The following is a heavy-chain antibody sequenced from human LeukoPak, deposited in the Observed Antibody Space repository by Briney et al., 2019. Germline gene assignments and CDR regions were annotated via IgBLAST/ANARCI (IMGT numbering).Heavy chain of an antibody. D-gene: IGHD5-24*01. J-gene: IGHJ6*03. Sequence: ASVKVSCKASGYTFTSYGISWVRQAPGQGLEWMGWISAYNGNTNYAQKLQGRVTMTTDTSTSTAYMELRSLRSDDTAVYYCARDRIGMALSRTKYYYYMDVWGKGTTVTVSS. CDR3: ARDRIGMALSRTKYYYYMDV. CDR2: ISAYNGNT. V-gene: IGHV1-18*01. CDR1: GYTFTSYG.